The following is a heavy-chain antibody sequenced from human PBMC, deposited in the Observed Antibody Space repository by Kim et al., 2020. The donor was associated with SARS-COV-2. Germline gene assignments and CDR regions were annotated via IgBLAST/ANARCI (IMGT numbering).Heavy chain of an antibody. Sequence: ASVKVSCKASGYTFTSYSMNWVRQAPGQGLEWMGWINTNTGNPTYAQGFTGRFVFSLDTSVSTAYLQISSLKAEDTAVYYCARDGYSGYGHSDYYYYYMDVWGKGTTVTVSS. D-gene: IGHD5-12*01. CDR1: GYTFTSYS. V-gene: IGHV7-4-1*02. CDR3: ARDGYSGYGHSDYYYYYMDV. J-gene: IGHJ6*03. CDR2: INTNTGNP.